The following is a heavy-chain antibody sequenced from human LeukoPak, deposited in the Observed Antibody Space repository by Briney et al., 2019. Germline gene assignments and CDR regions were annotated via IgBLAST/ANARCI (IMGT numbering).Heavy chain of an antibody. Sequence: GGSLRLSCAASGFTFSSYEMNWVRQAPGEGLEWVSYISSSGSTIYYADSVKGRFTISRDNAKNSLYLQMNSLRAEDTAVYYCARDFTYGSGSYYNGGFDYWGQGTLVTVSS. CDR3: ARDFTYGSGSYYNGGFDY. J-gene: IGHJ4*02. CDR2: ISSSGSTI. CDR1: GFTFSSYE. V-gene: IGHV3-48*03. D-gene: IGHD3-10*01.